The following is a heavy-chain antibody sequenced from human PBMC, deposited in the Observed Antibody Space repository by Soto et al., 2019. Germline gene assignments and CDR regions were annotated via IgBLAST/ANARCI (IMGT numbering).Heavy chain of an antibody. Sequence: EVQLVESGGGLVQPGGSLRLSCAASGFTFSTYSLTWVRQAPGKGLEWVSYISGRSSAIYYADSVKGRFTISRDNAKNSLYLQMNSLRDEDTAVYYCARCASGGYYNYSARDVWGQGTTVTVSS. CDR2: ISGRSSAI. D-gene: IGHD2-15*01. CDR1: GFTFSTYS. CDR3: ARCASGGYYNYSARDV. J-gene: IGHJ6*02. V-gene: IGHV3-48*02.